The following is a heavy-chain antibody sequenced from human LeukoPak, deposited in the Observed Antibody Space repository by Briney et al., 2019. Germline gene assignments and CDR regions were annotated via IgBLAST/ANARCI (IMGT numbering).Heavy chain of an antibody. J-gene: IGHJ5*02. CDR1: GGSISSSSYY. Sequence: SETLSLTCTVSGGSISSSSYYWGWIRQPPGKGLEWIGEINPSGGTNYNPSLKSRLTISVDTSKNQFSLQLSSVTVADTAVYYCATGRAITRIDPWGQGTLVTVSS. CDR3: ATGRAITRIDP. D-gene: IGHD5-12*01. V-gene: IGHV4-39*07. CDR2: INPSGGT.